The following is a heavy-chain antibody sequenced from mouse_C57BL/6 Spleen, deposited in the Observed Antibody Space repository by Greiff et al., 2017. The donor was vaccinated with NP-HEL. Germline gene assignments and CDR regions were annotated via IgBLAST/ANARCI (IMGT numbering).Heavy chain of an antibody. J-gene: IGHJ4*01. CDR2: ISSGSSTI. CDR3: AVTTDYYAMDY. Sequence: DVHLVESGGGLVKPGGSLKLSCAASGFTFSDYGMHWVRQAPEKGLEWVAYISSGSSTIYYADTVKGRFTISRDNAKNTLFLQMTSLRSEDTAMYYCAVTTDYYAMDYWGQGTSVTVSS. CDR1: GFTFSDYG. D-gene: IGHD1-1*01. V-gene: IGHV5-17*01.